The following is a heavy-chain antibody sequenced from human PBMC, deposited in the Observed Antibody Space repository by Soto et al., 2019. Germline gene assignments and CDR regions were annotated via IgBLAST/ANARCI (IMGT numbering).Heavy chain of an antibody. Sequence: SETLSLTCTVSGGSISSSSYYWGWIRQPTGKGLKWIGSIYHSGSTYYNPSLKSRVTISVDTSKNQFFLKLSSVTAADTAVYYCARELPRFGPYRVYSSNFDYWGQGTLVTVSS. D-gene: IGHD6-13*01. J-gene: IGHJ4*02. CDR3: ARELPRFGPYRVYSSNFDY. CDR2: IYHSGST. CDR1: GGSISSSSYY. V-gene: IGHV4-39*07.